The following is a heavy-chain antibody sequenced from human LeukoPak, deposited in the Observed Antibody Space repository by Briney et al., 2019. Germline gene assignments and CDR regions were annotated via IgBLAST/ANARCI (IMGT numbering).Heavy chain of an antibody. Sequence: SETLSLTCTVSGGSISSGGYYWSWIRQHPGKGLEWIGYIYGGGITFYNSPLKSRVTISADTSRNQFSLKLNSVTAADTAVYYCARAGDSADFDYWGQGTLVTVSS. CDR2: IYGGGIT. V-gene: IGHV4-31*03. J-gene: IGHJ4*02. D-gene: IGHD5-12*01. CDR1: GGSISSGGYY. CDR3: ARAGDSADFDY.